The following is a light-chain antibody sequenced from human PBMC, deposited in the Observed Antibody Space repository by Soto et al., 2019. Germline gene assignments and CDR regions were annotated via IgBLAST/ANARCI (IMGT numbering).Light chain of an antibody. CDR3: QQFGTSPLWT. J-gene: IGKJ1*01. V-gene: IGKV3-20*01. CDR2: ETS. CDR1: QSVNSNY. Sequence: EIVLTQSPGTLSLSPGERATLSCRASQSVNSNYLAWYQQKPGQAPRLLMYETSTRATGIPDRFSGSGSGTDFTLTISRLEPEDFAVYFFQQFGTSPLWTFGRGTKVDIK.